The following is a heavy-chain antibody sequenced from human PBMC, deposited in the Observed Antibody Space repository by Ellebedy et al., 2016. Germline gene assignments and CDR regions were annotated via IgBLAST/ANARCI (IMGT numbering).Heavy chain of an antibody. CDR3: ARVGTTYYYGSGSYFGDY. CDR1: GYTFTGYY. D-gene: IGHD3-10*01. CDR2: INPNSGGT. V-gene: IGHV1-2*04. J-gene: IGHJ4*02. Sequence: ASVKVSCKASGYTFTGYYMHWVRQAPGQGLEWMGWINPNSGGTNYAQKFQGWVTMTRDTSISTAYMELSRLRSDDTAVYYCARVGTTYYYGSGSYFGDYWGQGTLVIVSS.